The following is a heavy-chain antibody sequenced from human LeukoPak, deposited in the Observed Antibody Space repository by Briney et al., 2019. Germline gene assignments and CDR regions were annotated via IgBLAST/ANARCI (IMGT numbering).Heavy chain of an antibody. Sequence: QPGGSLRLSCAASGFTFSNYWMHWVRQGPGKGLGWVSRINSDGSSTRYADSVKGRFTISRDNAKNTLYLQMNSLRAEDTAVYYCARDRDGPDYWGQGTLVTVSS. CDR1: GFTFSNYW. D-gene: IGHD5-24*01. CDR3: ARDRDGPDY. V-gene: IGHV3-74*01. J-gene: IGHJ4*02. CDR2: INSDGSST.